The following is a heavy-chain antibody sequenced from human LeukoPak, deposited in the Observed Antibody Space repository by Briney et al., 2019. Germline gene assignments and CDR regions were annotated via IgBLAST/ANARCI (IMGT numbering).Heavy chain of an antibody. J-gene: IGHJ4*02. CDR3: AKDGQPSTRSYLCTNGICYEDY. V-gene: IGHV3-23*01. Sequence: GGCLRLSCEASGFSFSSYAMTWVRQAPGKGLEWVSTISGSGGYTYYTDSVQGRFTISRDNSKNTLYLKMNSLRAEDTAVYYCAKDGQPSTRSYLCTNGICYEDYWGQGTLVTVSS. CDR2: ISGSGGYT. CDR1: GFSFSSYA. D-gene: IGHD2-8*01.